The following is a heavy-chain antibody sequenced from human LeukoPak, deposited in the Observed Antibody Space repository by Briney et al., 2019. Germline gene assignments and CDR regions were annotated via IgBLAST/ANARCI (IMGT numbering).Heavy chain of an antibody. J-gene: IGHJ4*02. Sequence: PWQTLSLTCAISGDSFSSNSAAWNWITQSPSRGLEWLGRTYDRSKWYNDYAVCVKSRITINPDTSKNQFSLQLHSVTPEDTAVYYCARDAPTTAPRVFDYWGQGTLVTVSS. V-gene: IGHV6-1*01. D-gene: IGHD1-26*01. CDR1: GDSFSSNSAA. CDR2: TYDRSKWYN. CDR3: ARDAPTTAPRVFDY.